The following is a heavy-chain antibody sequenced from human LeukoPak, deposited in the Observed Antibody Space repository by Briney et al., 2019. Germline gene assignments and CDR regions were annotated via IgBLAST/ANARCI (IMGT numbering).Heavy chain of an antibody. CDR3: ARARAVAGTMDY. J-gene: IGHJ4*02. V-gene: IGHV4-34*01. CDR2: INHSGST. CDR1: GGSFSGYY. D-gene: IGHD6-19*01. Sequence: SETLSLTCAVYGGSFSGYYWSWIRQPPGKGLEWIGEINHSGSTNYNPSLKSRVTRSVDTSKNQFSLKLSSVTAADTAVYYCARARAVAGTMDYWGQGTLVTVSS.